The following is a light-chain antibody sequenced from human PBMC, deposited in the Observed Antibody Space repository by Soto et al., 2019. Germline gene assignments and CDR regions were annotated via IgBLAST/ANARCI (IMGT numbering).Light chain of an antibody. CDR3: RSYTSSSTLV. Sequence: QPVLTQPASVSGSPGQSITISCSGTSSDVGGYNYVSWYQQHPGKAPKLMIYDVSNRPSGVSTRFSGSKSGNTASLTISGLQAEDEADYYCRSYTSSSTLVFGGGTKLTVL. J-gene: IGLJ2*01. CDR1: SSDVGGYNY. CDR2: DVS. V-gene: IGLV2-14*01.